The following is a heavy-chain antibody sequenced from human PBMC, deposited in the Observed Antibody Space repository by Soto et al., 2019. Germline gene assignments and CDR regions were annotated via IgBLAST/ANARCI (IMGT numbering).Heavy chain of an antibody. CDR3: ARTRYYYDSSGYYQIDYFDY. D-gene: IGHD3-22*01. CDR1: GGSIHSYY. Sequence: SETLSLTCTVSGGSIHSYYWAWIRRPPGKELQWLGYIYYTGTTRYNPSLTSRVTMSVDTSNNQFSLKLSSVTAADTAVYYCARTRYYYDSSGYYQIDYFDYWGQGTLVTVSS. J-gene: IGHJ4*02. CDR2: IYYTGTT. V-gene: IGHV4-59*01.